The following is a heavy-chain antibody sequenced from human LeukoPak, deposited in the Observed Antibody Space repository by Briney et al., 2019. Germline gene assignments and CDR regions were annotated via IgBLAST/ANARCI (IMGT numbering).Heavy chain of an antibody. Sequence: ASVKVSCKASGYTFTGYYMHWVRQAPGQGLEWMGWINPNSGGTNYAQKFQGRVTMTRDTSISTAYMELSRLRSDDTAVYYCARSVLLLFGDEGDYWGQGTLVTVSS. CDR1: GYTFTGYY. J-gene: IGHJ4*02. D-gene: IGHD3-10*01. CDR3: ARSVLLLFGDEGDY. CDR2: INPNSGGT. V-gene: IGHV1-2*02.